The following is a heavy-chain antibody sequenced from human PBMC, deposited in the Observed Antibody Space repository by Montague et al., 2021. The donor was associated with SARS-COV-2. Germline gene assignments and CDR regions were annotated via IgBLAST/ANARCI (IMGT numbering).Heavy chain of an antibody. CDR1: GGSINAHIW. V-gene: IGHV4-4*02. Sequence: SETLSLTCVVSGGSINAHIWWTCVCLPPTRGLGWVGAIYHTGSTKYKPSLKSRVNMSVDKSWSQFSLRLTSVTAADTAIYYCARKGSGRSDLAYWGQGTLVTVSS. J-gene: IGHJ4*02. CDR2: IYHTGST. D-gene: IGHD1-26*01. CDR3: ARKGSGRSDLAY.